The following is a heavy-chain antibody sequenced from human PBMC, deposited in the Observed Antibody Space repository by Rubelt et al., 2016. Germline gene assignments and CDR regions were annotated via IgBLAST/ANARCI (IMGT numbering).Heavy chain of an antibody. D-gene: IGHD6-13*01. Sequence: QVQLVQSGAVLKKPGASVKVSCKVSGDTLSVFSIHWVRQAPGKGLEWMGGFDGEDGETVYAQTFQGRRIMTEDTSTDTAYMELSRLTSADTAVYYCSTADSSSWYDATDTWGQGTMVTVSS. CDR2: FDGEDGET. CDR3: STADSSSWYDATDT. CDR1: GDTLSVFS. J-gene: IGHJ3*02. V-gene: IGHV1-24*01.